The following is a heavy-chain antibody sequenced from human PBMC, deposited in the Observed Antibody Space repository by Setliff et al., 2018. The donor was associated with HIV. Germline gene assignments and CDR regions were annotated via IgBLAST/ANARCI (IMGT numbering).Heavy chain of an antibody. V-gene: IGHV3-30*04. D-gene: IGHD6-19*01. J-gene: IGHJ4*02. CDR3: ARDLSGWNYFDL. Sequence: GGSLRLSCVASGFTLRSYVMHWIRQAPGKGLEWVAFLSYDANAKDHADSVKGRFTVSRDNAKSSLFLQMNSLSAEDTAVYYCARDLSGWNYFDLWGQGTLVTVSS. CDR1: GFTLRSYV. CDR2: LSYDANAK.